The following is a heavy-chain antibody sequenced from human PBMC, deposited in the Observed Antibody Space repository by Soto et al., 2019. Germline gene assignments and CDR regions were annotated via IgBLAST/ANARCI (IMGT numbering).Heavy chain of an antibody. J-gene: IGHJ4*02. CDR3: ARRNELSGPHYFDA. Sequence: QVQLVQSGAEVKKPGTSVKVSCKASGYTFSTYDISWVRQATGQGLEWMGWMNPNTGNTGYAQKFRGRVTMTRNASTGTAYMELSSLRSEDTAVYYCARRNELSGPHYFDAWGQGTLVTVSS. D-gene: IGHD1-26*01. CDR1: GYTFSTYD. V-gene: IGHV1-8*01. CDR2: MNPNTGNT.